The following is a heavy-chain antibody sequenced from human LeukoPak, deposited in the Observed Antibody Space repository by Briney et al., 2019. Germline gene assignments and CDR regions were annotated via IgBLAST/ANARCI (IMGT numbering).Heavy chain of an antibody. CDR1: GGSISSYY. J-gene: IGHJ5*02. CDR2: IYYSGST. CDR3: ARSGNYDFWSGYFYNWFDP. Sequence: SETLSLTCTVSGGSISSYYWSWIRQPPGKGLEWIGHIYYSGSTNYNPSLKSRVTISVDTSKNQFSLKLSSVTAADTAVYYCARSGNYDFWSGYFYNWFDPWGQGTLVTVSS. V-gene: IGHV4-59*01. D-gene: IGHD3-3*01.